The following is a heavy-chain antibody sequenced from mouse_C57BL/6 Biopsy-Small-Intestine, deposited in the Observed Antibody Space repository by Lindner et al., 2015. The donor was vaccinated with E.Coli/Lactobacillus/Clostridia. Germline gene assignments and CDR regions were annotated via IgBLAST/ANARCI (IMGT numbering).Heavy chain of an antibody. D-gene: IGHD1-1*02. CDR3: ARYSCSGGSCYSSH. J-gene: IGHJ4*01. CDR2: INTNTGNP. CDR1: GYTFTSYA. Sequence: VKVSCKASGYTFTSYAIIWVRQAPGQGLEWMGWINTNTGNPTYAQGFTGRFVFSLDTSVSTAYLQISSLKAEDTAVYYCARYSCSGGSCYSSHWGQGTLVTVSS. V-gene: IGHV9-3*02.